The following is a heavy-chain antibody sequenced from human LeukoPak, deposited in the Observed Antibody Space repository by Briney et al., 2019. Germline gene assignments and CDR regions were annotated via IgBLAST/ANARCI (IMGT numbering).Heavy chain of an antibody. CDR3: AREVPLVGTYYYDSSGPFDY. V-gene: IGHV4-31*03. CDR1: GGSISGGGYY. CDR2: IYYSGST. Sequence: SSETLSLTCTVSGGSISGGGYYWSWIRQHPGKGLEWIGYIYYSGSTYYNPSLKSRVTISVDTSKNQFSLKLSSVTAADTAVYYCAREVPLVGTYYYDSSGPFDYWGQGTLVTVSS. D-gene: IGHD3-22*01. J-gene: IGHJ4*02.